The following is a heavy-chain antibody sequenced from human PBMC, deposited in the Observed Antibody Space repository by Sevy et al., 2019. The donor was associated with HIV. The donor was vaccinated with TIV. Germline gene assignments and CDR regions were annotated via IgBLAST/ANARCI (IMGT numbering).Heavy chain of an antibody. Sequence: GGSLRLSCAASGFTLSSYGMHWVRQAPGKGLEWVAVIRCDGSNKYYSDSVKGRFTISRDNSKNTLYLQMNSLRAEDTAVYYRARDRLGITISAEWGGGLDVWGQGTTVTVSS. CDR1: GFTLSSYG. CDR2: IRCDGSNK. J-gene: IGHJ6*02. D-gene: IGHD3-3*01. V-gene: IGHV3-33*01. CDR3: ARDRLGITISAEWGGGLDV.